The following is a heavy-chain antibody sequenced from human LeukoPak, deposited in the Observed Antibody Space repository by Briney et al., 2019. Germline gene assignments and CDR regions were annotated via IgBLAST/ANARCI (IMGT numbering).Heavy chain of an antibody. CDR2: VNPNSGNT. CDR3: AKVFYRLNMIVVITKGYFDN. V-gene: IGHV1-8*03. D-gene: IGHD3-22*01. Sequence: ASVKVPCKASGYTFTGYYIHWVRQATGQGLEWMGWVNPNSGNTDFGQKFQGRLTITRNTSISTVYMELSSLRAEDTAVYYCAKVFYRLNMIVVITKGYFDNWGQGTLVTVSS. CDR1: GYTFTGYY. J-gene: IGHJ4*02.